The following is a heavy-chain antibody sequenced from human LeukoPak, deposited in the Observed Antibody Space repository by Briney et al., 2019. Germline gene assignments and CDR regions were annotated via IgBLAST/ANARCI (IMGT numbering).Heavy chain of an antibody. V-gene: IGHV1-2*06. CDR3: ARAPGKVVVQAAALDPFAP. J-gene: IGHJ5*02. D-gene: IGHD2-2*01. CDR2: INPNSGGT. Sequence: ASVKVSCKASGYTFTGYYMHWVRQAPGQGLEWMGRINPNSGGTNYAQKFQGRVTMTRDTSISTAYMELSRLRSDDTAVYYCARAPGKVVVQAAALDPFAPGAQEPLVPVSS. CDR1: GYTFTGYY.